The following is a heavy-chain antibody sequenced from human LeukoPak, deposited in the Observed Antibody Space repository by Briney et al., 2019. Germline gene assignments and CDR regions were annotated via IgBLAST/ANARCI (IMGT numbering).Heavy chain of an antibody. Sequence: PRGSLRLSCAASGFTFSSYGMHWVRQAPGKGLEWVAFIRYDGSNKYYADSVKGRFTISRDNSKNTLYLQMNSLRAEDTAVYYCAKDHRRSMNNWFDPWGQGTLVTVSS. CDR1: GFTFSSYG. D-gene: IGHD6-6*01. V-gene: IGHV3-30*02. J-gene: IGHJ5*02. CDR3: AKDHRRSMNNWFDP. CDR2: IRYDGSNK.